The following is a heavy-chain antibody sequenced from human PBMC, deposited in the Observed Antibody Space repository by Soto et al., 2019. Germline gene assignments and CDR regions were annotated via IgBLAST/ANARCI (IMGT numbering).Heavy chain of an antibody. Sequence: PGESLKISCKGSGYSFTSYWISWVRQMPGKGLEWMGRIDPSDSYTNYSPSFQGHVTISADKSISTAYLQWSSLKASDTAMYYCARRPKGTNYYYGMDVWGQGTTVTVSS. CDR2: IDPSDSYT. D-gene: IGHD1-1*01. CDR1: GYSFTSYW. CDR3: ARRPKGTNYYYGMDV. J-gene: IGHJ6*02. V-gene: IGHV5-10-1*01.